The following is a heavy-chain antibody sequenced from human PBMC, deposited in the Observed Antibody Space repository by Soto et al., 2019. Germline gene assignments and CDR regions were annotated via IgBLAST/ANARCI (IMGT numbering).Heavy chain of an antibody. CDR1: GFTVSSNY. CDR3: AGTPSNGGLYYYYMDV. CDR2: IYSGGST. V-gene: IGHV3-53*04. D-gene: IGHD2-8*01. J-gene: IGHJ6*03. Sequence: PGGSLRLSCAASGFTVSSNYMSWVRQAPGKGLEWVSVIYSGGSTHYADSVKGRFTISRHNSKNTLYLQMNSLRAEDTAVYYCAGTPSNGGLYYYYMDVWGKGTTVTVSS.